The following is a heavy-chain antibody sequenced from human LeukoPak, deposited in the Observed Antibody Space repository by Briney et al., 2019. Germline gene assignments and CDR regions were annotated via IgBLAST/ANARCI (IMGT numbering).Heavy chain of an antibody. CDR2: IKQDGSEK. V-gene: IGHV3-7*01. Sequence: GGSLRLSCAASGFTFSRYWMSWARQAPGKGLEWVANIKQDGSEKYYVDSVKGRFTISRDNAKNTVYLDVTSLTPEDAAVYYCAREGTYSDYWSGYFEYWGQGTRVIVSS. D-gene: IGHD3-3*01. J-gene: IGHJ4*02. CDR3: AREGTYSDYWSGYFEY. CDR1: GFTFSRYW.